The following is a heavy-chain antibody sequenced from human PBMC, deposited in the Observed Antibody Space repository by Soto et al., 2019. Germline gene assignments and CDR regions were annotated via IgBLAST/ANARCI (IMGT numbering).Heavy chain of an antibody. CDR2: IIPIFGTA. CDR3: AKGREWGDPVDY. D-gene: IGHD3-16*01. CDR1: GGTFRSYA. V-gene: IGHV1-69*14. J-gene: IGHJ4*02. Sequence: QFQLVQSGSEVKKPGSSVKVSCKASGGTFRSYAISWVRHAPGQGLEWMGGIIPIFGTANYAQKFQGRVTITADTSTSKAYMEMRSLRSEDTAVYYGAKGREWGDPVDYWGQGTLVTPSS.